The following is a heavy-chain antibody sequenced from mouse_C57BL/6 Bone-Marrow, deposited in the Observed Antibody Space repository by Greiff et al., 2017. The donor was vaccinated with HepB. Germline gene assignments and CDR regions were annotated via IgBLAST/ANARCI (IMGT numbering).Heavy chain of an antibody. D-gene: IGHD1-1*01. CDR3: ARRAYYGSSYWYFDV. CDR2: ISNLAYSI. J-gene: IGHJ1*03. V-gene: IGHV5-15*01. CDR1: GFTFSDYG. Sequence: EVQRVESGGGLVQPGGSLKLSCAASGFTFSDYGMAWVRQAPRKGPEWVAFISNLAYSIYYADTVTGRFTISRENAKNTLYLEMSSLRSEDTAMYYCARRAYYGSSYWYFDVWGTGTTVTVSS.